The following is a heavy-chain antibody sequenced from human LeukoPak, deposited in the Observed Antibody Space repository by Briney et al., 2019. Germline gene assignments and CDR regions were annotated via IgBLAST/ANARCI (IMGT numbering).Heavy chain of an antibody. J-gene: IGHJ4*02. CDR3: AVRWFGELYPYY. D-gene: IGHD3-10*01. CDR2: INPSSGGT. CDR1: GYTFTGYY. V-gene: IGHV1-2*02. Sequence: RASVKVSCKASGYTFTGYYMHWVRQAPGQGLEWMGWINPSSGGTNYAQKFQGRVTMTRDTSISTAYMELSRLRSDDTAVYYCAVRWFGELYPYYWGQGTLVTVSS.